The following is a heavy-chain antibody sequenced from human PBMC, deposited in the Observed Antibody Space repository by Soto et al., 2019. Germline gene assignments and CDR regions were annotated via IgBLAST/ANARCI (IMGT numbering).Heavy chain of an antibody. V-gene: IGHV3-23*01. CDR3: AKAEMGTIFGVVIVGDDIFMYDY. J-gene: IGHJ4*02. D-gene: IGHD3-3*01. Sequence: GGSLRLSCAASGFTFSSYAMSWVRQAPGKGLEWVSAISGSGGSTYYADSVKGRFTISRDNSKNTLYLQMNSLRAEDTAVYYCAKAEMGTIFGVVIVGDDIFMYDYWGQGTLVTVSS. CDR2: ISGSGGST. CDR1: GFTFSSYA.